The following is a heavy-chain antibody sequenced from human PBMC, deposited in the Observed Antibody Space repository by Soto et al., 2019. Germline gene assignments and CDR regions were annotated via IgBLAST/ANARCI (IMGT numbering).Heavy chain of an antibody. CDR1: GYSFTSYW. CDR2: IDPSDSYT. Sequence: LGESLRISCKGSGYSFTSYWISWVRQMPGKGLEWMGRIDPSDSYTNYSPSFQGHVTISADKSISTAYLQWSSLKASDTAMYYCARQNYDFWSGSLYNWFDPWGQGTLVTVSS. J-gene: IGHJ5*02. V-gene: IGHV5-10-1*01. CDR3: ARQNYDFWSGSLYNWFDP. D-gene: IGHD3-3*01.